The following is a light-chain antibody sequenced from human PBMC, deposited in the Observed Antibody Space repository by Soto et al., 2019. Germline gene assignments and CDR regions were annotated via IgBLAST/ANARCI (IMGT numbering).Light chain of an antibody. CDR3: QQRSNWPWT. J-gene: IGKJ1*01. V-gene: IGKV3D-20*02. CDR1: QSVSSGY. Sequence: EIVLTQSPGTLSLSPGERATLSCRASQSVSSGYLAWYQQKPGQAPRLLIYGASSRAIGIPDRFSGSGSGTDFTLTISSLEPEDFAVYYCQQRSNWPWTFGQGTKVDI. CDR2: GAS.